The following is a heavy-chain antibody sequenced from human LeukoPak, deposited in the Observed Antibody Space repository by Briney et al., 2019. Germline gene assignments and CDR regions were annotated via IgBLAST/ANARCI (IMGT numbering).Heavy chain of an antibody. J-gene: IGHJ4*02. CDR3: ARGPGIQLWKTTDY. D-gene: IGHD5-18*01. V-gene: IGHV4-34*01. Sequence: PSETLSLTCAVYGGSFSGYYWSWIRQPPGKGLEWIGEINHSGSTNYNPSLKSRVTISVDTSKNQFSLKLSSVTAADTAVYYCARGPGIQLWKTTDYWGQGTLVTVSS. CDR1: GGSFSGYY. CDR2: INHSGST.